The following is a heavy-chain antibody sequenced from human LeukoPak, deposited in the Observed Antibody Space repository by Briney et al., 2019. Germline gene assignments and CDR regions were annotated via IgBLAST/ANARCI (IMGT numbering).Heavy chain of an antibody. V-gene: IGHV4-59*01. Sequence: RPSETLSLTCAVSGGSISRYYWSWIRQPPGKGLEWIGYNNYSGSTNYNPSLKSRVPISVDTSKNQFSLKLSSVTAADTALYYCARVYYSSSYDYWYFDLWGRGTLVTVSS. CDR2: NNYSGST. J-gene: IGHJ2*01. D-gene: IGHD6-13*01. CDR1: GGSISRYY. CDR3: ARVYYSSSYDYWYFDL.